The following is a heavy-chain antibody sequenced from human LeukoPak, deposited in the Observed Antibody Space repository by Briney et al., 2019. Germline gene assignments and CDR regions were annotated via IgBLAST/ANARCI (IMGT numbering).Heavy chain of an antibody. CDR3: VKDPRDTYGTNWFVS. CDR1: GFSFGNYA. V-gene: IGHV3-23*01. J-gene: IGHJ5*01. CDR2: ISGTGGAT. Sequence: AESLRLSCVASGFSFGNYAMSWVRQAPGKGLQWVSQISGTGGATWYAGFARDRFTISRDNSKKTLYLQMSGLRVEDTAMYYCVKDPRDTYGTNWFVSWGQGTLLIVSS. D-gene: IGHD2-21*01.